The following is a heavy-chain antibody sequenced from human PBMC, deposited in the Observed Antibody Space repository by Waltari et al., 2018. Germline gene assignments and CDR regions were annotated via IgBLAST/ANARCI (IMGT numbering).Heavy chain of an antibody. CDR2: ISPILGTA. V-gene: IGHV1-69*12. CDR3: ARGGGSTSQGDY. D-gene: IGHD2-2*01. J-gene: IGHJ4*02. Sequence: QVQLVQSGAEVKKPGSSVKVSCKASGGTFSSYAISWVRQAPGQGLEWMGWISPILGTANYAQKLQGRVTITADESTSTAYMGLSSLRSEDTAVYYCARGGGSTSQGDYWGQGTLVTVSS. CDR1: GGTFSSYA.